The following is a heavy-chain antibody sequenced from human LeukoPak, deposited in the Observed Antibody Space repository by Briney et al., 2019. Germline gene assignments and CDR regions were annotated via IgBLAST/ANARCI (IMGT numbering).Heavy chain of an antibody. CDR3: ARELDAFDI. CDR1: GYTFTSYG. J-gene: IGHJ3*02. CDR2: ISAYNGNT. V-gene: IGHV1-18*01. Sequence: ASVKLSCTASGYTFTSYGISWVRQAPGQGLEWMGWISAYNGNTNYAQKLQGRVTITTDTSTSTAYMELRSLRSDDPAVYYCARELDAFDIWGQGTMVTVSS.